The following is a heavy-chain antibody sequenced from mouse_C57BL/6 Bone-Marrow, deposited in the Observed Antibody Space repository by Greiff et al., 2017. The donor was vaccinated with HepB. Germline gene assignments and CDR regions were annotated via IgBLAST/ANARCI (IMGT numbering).Heavy chain of an antibody. V-gene: IGHV1-85*01. D-gene: IGHD1-1*01. CDR1: GYTFTSYD. Sequence: QVQLQQSGPELVKPGASVKLSCKASGYTFTSYDINWVKQRPGQGLEWIGWIYPRDGSTKYNEKFKGKATLTVDTSSSTAYMELHSLTSEDSAVYFCARPYGSSYEDYAMDYWGQGTSVTVSS. CDR2: IYPRDGST. CDR3: ARPYGSSYEDYAMDY. J-gene: IGHJ4*01.